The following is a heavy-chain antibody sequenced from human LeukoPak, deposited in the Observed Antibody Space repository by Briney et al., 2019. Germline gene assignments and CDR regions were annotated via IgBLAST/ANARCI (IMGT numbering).Heavy chain of an antibody. CDR1: GDSISSGDYY. J-gene: IGHJ5*02. CDR3: ARDVKGSIKGSYFADWFDP. Sequence: SQTRSLTCTVSGDSISSGDYYWSWIRQPAGKGLEWIGRISSSGSTNYNPSLKSRVTISVDTSKNQFSLKLSSVTAADTAVYYCARDVKGSIKGSYFADWFDPWGQGTLVTVSS. D-gene: IGHD3-10*01. CDR2: ISSSGST. V-gene: IGHV4-61*02.